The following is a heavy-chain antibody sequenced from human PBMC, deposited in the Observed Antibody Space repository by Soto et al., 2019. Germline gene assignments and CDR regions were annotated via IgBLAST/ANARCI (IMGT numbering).Heavy chain of an antibody. CDR1: GYTFTGYY. Sequence: ASVKVSCKASGYTFTGYYMHWVRQAPGQGLEWMGWINPNSGGTNYAQKFQGWVTMTRETSISTAYMELSRLRSDDTAVYYCARRVPPDIVVVPAASDAFDIWGQGTMVTVSS. V-gene: IGHV1-2*04. CDR3: ARRVPPDIVVVPAASDAFDI. J-gene: IGHJ3*02. D-gene: IGHD2-2*01. CDR2: INPNSGGT.